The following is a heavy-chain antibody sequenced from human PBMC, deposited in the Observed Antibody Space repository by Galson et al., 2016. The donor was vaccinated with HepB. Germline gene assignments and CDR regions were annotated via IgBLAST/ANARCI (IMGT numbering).Heavy chain of an antibody. V-gene: IGHV3-64D*06. D-gene: IGHD3-10*01. Sequence: SLRLSCAASGFTFSSYAMHWVRQAPGKGLEYVSTISSNGGSTNYADSVKGRFTISRDNSKNTLYLQMSSLRAEDTAVYYCVKDRYYYGSGALVGYFQHWGQGTLVTVSS. CDR3: VKDRYYYGSGALVGYFQH. J-gene: IGHJ1*01. CDR2: ISSNGGST. CDR1: GFTFSSYA.